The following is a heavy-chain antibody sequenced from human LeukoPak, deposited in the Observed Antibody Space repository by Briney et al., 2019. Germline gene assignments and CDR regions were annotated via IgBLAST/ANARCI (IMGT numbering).Heavy chain of an antibody. Sequence: GGSLRLSCAASGFTFSSYCMHWVRQAPGKGLEWVAFIRYDGSNKNYADSVKGRFTISRDNSKNTLYLQMNSLRAEDTAVYYCAKDPETYYDFWCGYSDSWFDPWGQGTLVTVSS. CDR2: IRYDGSNK. J-gene: IGHJ5*02. CDR1: GFTFSSYC. V-gene: IGHV3-30*02. D-gene: IGHD3-3*01. CDR3: AKDPETYYDFWCGYSDSWFDP.